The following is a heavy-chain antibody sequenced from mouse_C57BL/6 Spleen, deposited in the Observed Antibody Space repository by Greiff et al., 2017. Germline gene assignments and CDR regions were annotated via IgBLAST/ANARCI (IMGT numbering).Heavy chain of an antibody. D-gene: IGHD2-12*01. J-gene: IGHJ4*01. CDR2: IDPSDSYT. CDR1: GYTFTSYW. V-gene: IGHV1-69*01. CDR3: ARGSIDDGDYAMDY. Sequence: VQLQQPGAELVMPGASVKLSCKASGYTFTSYWMHWVKQRPGQGLEWIGEIDPSDSYTNYNQKFQGKSTLTVDKSSSTAYMQLSSLTSEDSAVYYCARGSIDDGDYAMDYWGQGTSVTVSS.